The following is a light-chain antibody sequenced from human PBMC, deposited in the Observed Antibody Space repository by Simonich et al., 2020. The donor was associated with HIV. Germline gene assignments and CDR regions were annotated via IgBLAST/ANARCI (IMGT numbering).Light chain of an antibody. J-gene: IGKJ3*01. CDR2: AAS. CDR3: QQRSNWPTFT. Sequence: EILMTPSPATLSVSPGERATLSCRASQSVSRNLVWYQQKPGQAPRLLIYAASTRAPGIPARFSGSGSGTEFTLTISSLEPEDVAVYYCQQRSNWPTFTFGPGTKVDIK. V-gene: IGKV3-15*01. CDR1: QSVSRN.